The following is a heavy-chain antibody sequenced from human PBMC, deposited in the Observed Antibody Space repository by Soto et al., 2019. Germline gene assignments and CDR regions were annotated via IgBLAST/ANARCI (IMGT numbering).Heavy chain of an antibody. CDR2: INGGGST. CDR3: VRPPNYYDSRGYYGY. J-gene: IGHJ4*02. CDR1: EFNVSVNL. V-gene: IGHV3-66*04. Sequence: PGGSLRLSCAASEFNVSVNLMNWVRQAPGKGLEWGSVINGGGSTDYADSVKGRFAISRDISRNTLYLQLNSLRAEDTAVYYCVRPPNYYDSRGYYGYWGQGTLVTVSS. D-gene: IGHD3-22*01.